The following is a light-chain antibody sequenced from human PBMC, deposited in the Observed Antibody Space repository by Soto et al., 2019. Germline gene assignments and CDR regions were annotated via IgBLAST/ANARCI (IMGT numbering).Light chain of an antibody. Sequence: EIVLTQSPGTLSLSPGERATLSCRASQSVSSSYLAWYQQKPGQAPRLLIYGASRRATGVPERFSGSGSGTDFTLTISGLEPEDFAVYYCQHYDSSPFTFGQGTRLDIK. CDR3: QHYDSSPFT. J-gene: IGKJ5*01. CDR2: GAS. V-gene: IGKV3-20*01. CDR1: QSVSSSY.